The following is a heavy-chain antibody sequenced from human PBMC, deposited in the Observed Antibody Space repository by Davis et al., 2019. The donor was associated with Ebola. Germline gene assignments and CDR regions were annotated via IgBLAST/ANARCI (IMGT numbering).Heavy chain of an antibody. J-gene: IGHJ4*02. CDR1: GFTFSSYS. CDR2: ISSSSSTI. Sequence: GESLKISCAASGFTFSSYSMNWVRQAPGKGLEWVSYISSSSSTIYYADSVKGRFTISRGNSKNTLYLQMNSLRAEDTAVYYCAKVDSSGYYPFDYWGQGTLVTVSS. CDR3: AKVDSSGYYPFDY. V-gene: IGHV3-48*01. D-gene: IGHD3-22*01.